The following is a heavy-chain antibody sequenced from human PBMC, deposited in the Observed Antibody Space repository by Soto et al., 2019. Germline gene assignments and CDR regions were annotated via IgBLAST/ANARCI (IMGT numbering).Heavy chain of an antibody. V-gene: IGHV4-30-2*01. CDR1: GGSISAAGDS. Sequence: SETLSLTCAVSGGSISAAGDSWSWIRQPPGGGLEWIGYIYHSGTFLYNPSLKTRLTISLDRSNNQFSLTLNSVTAEDTAVYYCAKSHEFGVVILYYFDYWGQGTLVTVSS. CDR2: IYHSGTF. D-gene: IGHD3-3*01. CDR3: AKSHEFGVVILYYFDY. J-gene: IGHJ4*02.